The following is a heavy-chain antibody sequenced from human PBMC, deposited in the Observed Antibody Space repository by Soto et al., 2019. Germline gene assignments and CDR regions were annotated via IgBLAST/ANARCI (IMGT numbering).Heavy chain of an antibody. Sequence: EVQLVESGGGVVRPGGALRLSCAASGLTFDDYDMSWVRQAPGKGLAWVSTINWNGGRTGYADSAKGRFTISRDNAKNFLYLLMNSLRAEDTALYYCARDGYSSSGSFDYWGQGTMVTVSS. CDR2: INWNGGRT. J-gene: IGHJ4*02. CDR3: ARDGYSSSGSFDY. V-gene: IGHV3-20*04. D-gene: IGHD6-13*01. CDR1: GLTFDDYD.